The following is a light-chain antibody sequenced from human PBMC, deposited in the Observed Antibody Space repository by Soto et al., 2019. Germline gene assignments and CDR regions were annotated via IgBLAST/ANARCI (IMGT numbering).Light chain of an antibody. V-gene: IGKV1-5*03. Sequence: DIQMTQSPSTLSASVGDRVTITCRASQTVSRWLDWYQQKPGKAPNLLIHQASNLGSGVPSRFSGSGSGTEFTLTINSRQPDDFATYYCQQYNSYSTFGQGTKVEIK. CDR2: QAS. J-gene: IGKJ1*01. CDR3: QQYNSYST. CDR1: QTVSRW.